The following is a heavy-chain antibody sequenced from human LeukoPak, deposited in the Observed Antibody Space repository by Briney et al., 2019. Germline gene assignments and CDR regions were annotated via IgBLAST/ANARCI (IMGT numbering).Heavy chain of an antibody. D-gene: IGHD3-10*01. CDR2: IRYDGSNK. CDR1: GFTFSSYG. Sequence: PGGSLRLSCAASGFTFSSYGMHWVRQAPGKGLEWVAFIRYDGSNKYYADSVKGRFTISRDNSKNTLYLQMNSLRAEDTAVYYCAKELSFYGSGSKSHTNYYYYMDVWGKGTTVTISS. CDR3: AKELSFYGSGSKSHTNYYYYMDV. V-gene: IGHV3-30*02. J-gene: IGHJ6*03.